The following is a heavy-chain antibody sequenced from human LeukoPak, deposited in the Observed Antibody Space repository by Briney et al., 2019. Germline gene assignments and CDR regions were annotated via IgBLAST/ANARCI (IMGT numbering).Heavy chain of an antibody. CDR3: ARGDGDGYNFGY. J-gene: IGHJ4*02. V-gene: IGHV1-2*06. Sequence: ASVKVSCKASRYTLTWYYMQRVRQSPGPVLEWIGRFKLNSGRGNYAQKLQGRVTMNRDSSISTAYMELSRLRSDDTAVYYCARGDGDGYNFGYWGQGTLVTVSS. CDR1: RYTLTWYY. D-gene: IGHD5-24*01. CDR2: FKLNSGRG.